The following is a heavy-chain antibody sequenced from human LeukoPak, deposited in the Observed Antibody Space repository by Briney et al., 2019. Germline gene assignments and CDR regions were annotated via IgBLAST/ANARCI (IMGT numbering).Heavy chain of an antibody. Sequence: GGSLRLSCAASGFTFSNAWMNWVRQAPGKGLDWVALISYDGSGKYYPDSVKGRFTISRDSSTLYLQMNSLRTEDTAVYYCARGSVGTPPPFDYWGQGTLVTVSS. D-gene: IGHD2-15*01. CDR3: ARGSVGTPPPFDY. CDR1: GFTFSNAW. CDR2: ISYDGSGK. V-gene: IGHV3-30*03. J-gene: IGHJ4*02.